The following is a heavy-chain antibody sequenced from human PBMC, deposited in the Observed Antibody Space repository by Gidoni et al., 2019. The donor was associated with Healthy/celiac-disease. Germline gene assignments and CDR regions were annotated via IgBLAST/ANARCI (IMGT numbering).Heavy chain of an antibody. D-gene: IGHD3-10*01. CDR1: GYTFTSYG. Sequence: QVQLLQSGAEVKKPGASVKVSCKASGYTFTSYGISWVRQAPGQGLEWMGWISDYNGNTNYAQKLQGRVTMTTDTSTSTAYMELRSLRSDDTAVYYCARASKGWFGELENWFDPWGQGTLVTVSS. CDR2: ISDYNGNT. CDR3: ARASKGWFGELENWFDP. J-gene: IGHJ5*02. V-gene: IGHV1-18*04.